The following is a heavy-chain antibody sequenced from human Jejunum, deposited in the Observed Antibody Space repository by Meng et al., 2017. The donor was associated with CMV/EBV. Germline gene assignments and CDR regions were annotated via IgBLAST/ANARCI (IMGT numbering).Heavy chain of an antibody. CDR2: IYSGGTT. V-gene: IGHV3-66*02. D-gene: IGHD5-12*01. Sequence: FTVSRNSMGCVRQAPGRGLEWVSVIYSGGTTYYADSVKGRFTISRDNSKNTLYLQMNSLRVEDTAVYYCARDSGADSVATGDFDYWGQGTLVTVSS. J-gene: IGHJ4*02. CDR1: FTVSRNS. CDR3: ARDSGADSVATGDFDY.